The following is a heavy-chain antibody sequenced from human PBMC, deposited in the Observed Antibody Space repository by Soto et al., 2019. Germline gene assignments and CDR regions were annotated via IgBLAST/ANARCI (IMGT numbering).Heavy chain of an antibody. J-gene: IGHJ3*01. D-gene: IGHD2-15*01. Sequence: EVQLVESGGGLVMPGGSLRLSCAASGFTFSAYHMNWVRQAPGKGLEWVSSINPTSSHIYYADSGRGRFTLSRDDSKNSGCLQMNSLRTEDAAVYDCARGYCGGGGCYLRRDAFDVWGQGTMVTVSS. CDR3: ARGYCGGGGCYLRRDAFDV. CDR2: INPTSSHI. CDR1: GFTFSAYH. V-gene: IGHV3-21*01.